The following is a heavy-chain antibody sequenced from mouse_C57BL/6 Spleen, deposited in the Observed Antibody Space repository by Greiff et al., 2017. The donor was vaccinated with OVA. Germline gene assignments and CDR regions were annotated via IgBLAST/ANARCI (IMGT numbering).Heavy chain of an antibody. CDR1: GFTFSDYG. J-gene: IGHJ3*01. V-gene: IGHV5-17*01. CDR2: ISSGSSTI. D-gene: IGHD2-10*02. Sequence: EVMLVESGGGLVKPGGSLKLSCAASGFTFSDYGMHWVRQAPEKGLEWVAYISSGSSTIYYDHTVKGRFTISRDHDKNTLFLKITSLRSEDTAMYYCAMRVWAWFAYWGQGTLVTVSA. CDR3: AMRVWAWFAY.